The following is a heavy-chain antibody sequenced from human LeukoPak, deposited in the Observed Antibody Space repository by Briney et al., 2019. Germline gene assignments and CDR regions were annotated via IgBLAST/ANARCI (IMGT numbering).Heavy chain of an antibody. Sequence: GGSLRLSCAASGFTFSNYEMNWVRQAPGKGLEWVSYISSSSSTIYYADSVKGRFTISRDNAKNSLYLQMNSLRAEDTAVYYCARGRRGEFFDYWGQGTLVTVSS. D-gene: IGHD3-10*01. CDR3: ARGRRGEFFDY. CDR2: ISSSSSTI. J-gene: IGHJ4*02. V-gene: IGHV3-48*01. CDR1: GFTFSNYE.